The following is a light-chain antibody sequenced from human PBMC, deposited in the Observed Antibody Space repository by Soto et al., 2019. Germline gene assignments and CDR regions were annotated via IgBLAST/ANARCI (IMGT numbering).Light chain of an antibody. J-gene: IGLJ6*01. CDR2: DIT. Sequence: QSALTQPASVSGSPGQPITISCTGTSSDVGGYDFVSWYQKRPGKAPILMIYDITSRSLGVSNRFSGSKSGNTASLTIAGHQADDEADYYCTSYRDSNSYVFGTGTKVSVL. CDR1: SSDVGGYDF. V-gene: IGLV2-14*03. CDR3: TSYRDSNSYV.